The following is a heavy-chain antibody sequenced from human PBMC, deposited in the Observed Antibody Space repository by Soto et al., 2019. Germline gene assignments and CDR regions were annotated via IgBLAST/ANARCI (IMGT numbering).Heavy chain of an antibody. V-gene: IGHV5-10-1*01. CDR1: GYSFAGYW. J-gene: IGHJ4*02. D-gene: IGHD3-22*01. CDR3: ARQIYDSDTGPNFQYYFDS. CDR2: IDPSDSQT. Sequence: GESLKISCKGSGYSFAGYWITWVRQKPGKGLEWMGRIDPSDSQTYYSPSFRGHVTISVTKSITTVFLQWSSLRASDTAMYYCARQIYDSDTGPNFQYYFDSWGQVPPVTVSS.